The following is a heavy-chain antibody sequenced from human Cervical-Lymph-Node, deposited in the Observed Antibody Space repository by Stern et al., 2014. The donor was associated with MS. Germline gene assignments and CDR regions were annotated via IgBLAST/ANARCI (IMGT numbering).Heavy chain of an antibody. CDR2: INSDESST. Sequence: VQLVKSGGGLVQPGGSLRLSCAASGFTFSTYWMHWVRQAPGTGLVWVSRINSDESSTTYADSVKGRFSISRDNDKNTLYLQMNSLRAEDTAVYYCARGVMVAATYAYDIWGQGTMVTISS. CDR3: ARGVMVAATYAYDI. CDR1: GFTFSTYW. V-gene: IGHV3-74*01. J-gene: IGHJ3*02. D-gene: IGHD2-15*01.